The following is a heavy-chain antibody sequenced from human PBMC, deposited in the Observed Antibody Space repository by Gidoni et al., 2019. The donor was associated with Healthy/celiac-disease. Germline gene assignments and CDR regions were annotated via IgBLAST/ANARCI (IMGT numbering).Heavy chain of an antibody. CDR2: ISGSGGST. V-gene: IGHV3-23*01. CDR3: AKVAMVQGVIITTPFFDY. J-gene: IGHJ4*02. CDR1: GFTFSSYA. D-gene: IGHD3-10*01. Sequence: EVQLLESGGGLVQPGGSLRLSCAASGFTFSSYAMSWVRQAPGTGLEWVSAISGSGGSTYYADSVKGRFTISRDNSKNTLYLQMNSLRAEDTAVYYCAKVAMVQGVIITTPFFDYWGQGTLVTVSS.